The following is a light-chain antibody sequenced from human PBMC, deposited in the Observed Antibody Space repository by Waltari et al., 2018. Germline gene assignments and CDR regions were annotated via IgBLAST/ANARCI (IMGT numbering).Light chain of an antibody. CDR1: RSDVGGYNY. CDR3: SSYTGSNTWV. Sequence: QSALTQPASVSGSPGPSITISCTGTRSDVGGYNYVPWYQQHPGKAPKLIIYDVSDRPSGVSNRFSGSKSGNTASLTVSGLQAEDEADYFCSSYTGSNTWVFGGGTKLTVL. V-gene: IGLV2-14*03. CDR2: DVS. J-gene: IGLJ3*02.